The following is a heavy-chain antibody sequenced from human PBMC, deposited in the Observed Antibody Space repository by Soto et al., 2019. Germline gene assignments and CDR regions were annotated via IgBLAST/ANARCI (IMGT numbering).Heavy chain of an antibody. Sequence: QVQLVQSGAEVKKPGSSVKVSCKASGGTFNGNAISWVRQAPGQGLEWMGGIIPIFGPATYAQRFQGRVSFTEEESTNTVYTDMNSITSEVTAVYYCAAANGVQACDDYVFIPTYGVDVWGQGTPVTVTS. CDR2: IIPIFGPA. J-gene: IGHJ6*02. CDR3: AAANGVQACDDYVFIPTYGVDV. V-gene: IGHV1-69*01. D-gene: IGHD3-16*01. CDR1: GGTFNGNA.